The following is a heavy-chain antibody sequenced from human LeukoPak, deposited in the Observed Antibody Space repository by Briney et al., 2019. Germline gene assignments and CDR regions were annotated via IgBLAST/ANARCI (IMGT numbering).Heavy chain of an antibody. J-gene: IGHJ5*02. CDR2: INHSGST. D-gene: IGHD3-10*01. CDR1: GGSFSGYY. CDR3: ARGYTRYYYGSGSLFP. Sequence: SETLSLTCAVYGGSFSGYYWSWIRQPPGKGVEWIGEINHSGSTNYNPSLKSRVTISVDTSKNQFSLKLSSVTAADTAVYYCARGYTRYYYGSGSLFPWGQGTLVTVSS. V-gene: IGHV4-34*01.